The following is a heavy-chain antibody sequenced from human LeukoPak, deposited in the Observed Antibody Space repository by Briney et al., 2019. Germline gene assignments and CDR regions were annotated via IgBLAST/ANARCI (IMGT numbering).Heavy chain of an antibody. Sequence: SETLSLTCTVAGGSISSSFHYWAWIRQAPGKGLEWMGSLLYTGNTWYNPSLKSRITMSVDTSKNQFSLRLSSVNAADTALYYCARRGSGNGGTYAGMDVWGQGTSVTVSS. CDR1: GGSISSSFHY. D-gene: IGHD2-15*01. CDR3: ARRGSGNGGTYAGMDV. J-gene: IGHJ6*02. V-gene: IGHV4-39*01. CDR2: LLYTGNT.